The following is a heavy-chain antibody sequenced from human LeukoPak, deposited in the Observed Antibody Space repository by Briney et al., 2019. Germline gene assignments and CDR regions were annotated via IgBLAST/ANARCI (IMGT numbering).Heavy chain of an antibody. D-gene: IGHD6-19*01. V-gene: IGHV4-61*01. CDR3: ARGSGYSSGWYVY. Sequence: SKTLLLTCTVSGGSVSSGSYYWSWIRQPPGKGLEWIGYIYYSGSTNYNPSLKSRVTISVDTSKNQFSLKLSSVTAADTAVYYCARGSGYSSGWYVYWGQGTLVTVSS. CDR2: IYYSGST. CDR1: GGSVSSGSYY. J-gene: IGHJ4*02.